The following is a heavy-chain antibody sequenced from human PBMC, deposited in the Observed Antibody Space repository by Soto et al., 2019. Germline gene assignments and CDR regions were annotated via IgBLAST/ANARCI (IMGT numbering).Heavy chain of an antibody. J-gene: IGHJ5*02. Sequence: PGESLKISCKGSGDSFSNYWIAWVRQMPGKGLEWMGIIYPGDSDTRYSPSFQGQVTISVDTSKNQFSLKLSSVTAADTAVYYCARGISRINWFDPWGQGTLVTVSS. CDR1: GDSFSNYW. CDR3: ARGISRINWFDP. V-gene: IGHV5-51*01. CDR2: IYPGDSDT.